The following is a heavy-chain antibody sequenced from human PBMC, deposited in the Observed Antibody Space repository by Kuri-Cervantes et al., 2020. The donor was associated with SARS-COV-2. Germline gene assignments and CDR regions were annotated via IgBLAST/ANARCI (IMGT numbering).Heavy chain of an antibody. J-gene: IGHJ4*02. CDR2: ISSSSSYI. Sequence: GESLKISCTASGFTFGDYAMSWVRQAPGKGLEWVSSISSSSSYIYYADSAKGRFTISRDNAKNSLYLQMNSLRAEDTAVYYCARTPGAGDYWGQGTLVTVSS. V-gene: IGHV3-21*01. CDR1: GFTFGDYA. D-gene: IGHD2-15*01. CDR3: ARTPGAGDY.